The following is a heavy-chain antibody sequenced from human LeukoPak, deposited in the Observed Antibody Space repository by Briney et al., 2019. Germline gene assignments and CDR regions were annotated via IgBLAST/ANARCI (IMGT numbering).Heavy chain of an antibody. Sequence: ASVKVSCKASGYSFSSYGISWVRQAPGQGLEWMGWISAYNGNTNYAQRLQGRVTMTTDTSTSTVYMELRSLTSDDAAVYYCARVPSGGPFDYWGQGTLVTVSS. CDR2: ISAYNGNT. CDR3: ARVPSGGPFDY. J-gene: IGHJ4*02. CDR1: GYSFSSYG. D-gene: IGHD6-19*01. V-gene: IGHV1-18*01.